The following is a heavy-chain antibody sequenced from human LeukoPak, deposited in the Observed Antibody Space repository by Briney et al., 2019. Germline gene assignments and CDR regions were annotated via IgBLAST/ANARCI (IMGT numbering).Heavy chain of an antibody. Sequence: ASVKVSCKASGYTFTSYGISWVRQAPGQGLEWMGWISAYNGNTNYAQKLQGSVTMTTDTSTSTAYMELRSLRSDDTAVYYCARDQVTTRVRGVILHWGQGTLVTVSS. D-gene: IGHD3-10*01. CDR1: GYTFTSYG. V-gene: IGHV1-18*01. J-gene: IGHJ4*02. CDR3: ARDQVTTRVRGVILH. CDR2: ISAYNGNT.